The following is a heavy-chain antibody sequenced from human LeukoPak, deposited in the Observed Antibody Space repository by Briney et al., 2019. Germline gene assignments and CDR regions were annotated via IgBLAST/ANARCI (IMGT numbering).Heavy chain of an antibody. CDR1: GGSSSGYY. Sequence: SETLSLTCAVYGGSSSGYYWSWIRQPPGKGLEWIGEINHSGSTNYNPSLKSRVTISVDTSKNQFSLKLSSVTAADTAVYYCARALGYCSSTSCALRWFDPWGQGTLVTVSS. CDR2: INHSGST. CDR3: ARALGYCSSTSCALRWFDP. V-gene: IGHV4-34*01. J-gene: IGHJ5*02. D-gene: IGHD2-2*01.